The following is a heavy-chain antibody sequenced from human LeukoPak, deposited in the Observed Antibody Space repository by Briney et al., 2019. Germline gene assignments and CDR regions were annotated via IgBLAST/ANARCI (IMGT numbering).Heavy chain of an antibody. V-gene: IGHV4-59*08. D-gene: IGHD6-13*01. CDR3: ARQRYGSTWYNYYFDS. CDR1: GGSISSYY. Sequence: SETLSLTCTVSGGSISSYYWSWIRQPPGKGLEWIGYIYYSGSTNYNPSLKSRVTISVDTSKTQFSLKLSSVTAADTAVYYCARQRYGSTWYNYYFDSWGQGTLVTVSS. CDR2: IYYSGST. J-gene: IGHJ4*02.